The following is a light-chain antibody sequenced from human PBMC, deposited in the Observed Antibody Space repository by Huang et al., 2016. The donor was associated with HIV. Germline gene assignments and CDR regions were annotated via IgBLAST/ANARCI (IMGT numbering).Light chain of an antibody. CDR3: MQSLQTPPT. V-gene: IGKV2-28*01. Sequence: DIVMSQSPLSLTVTPGEPASISCKSNESLLYTNGFRYLNWYLQKPGLSPHLLIYLGSNRASGVPDRFSGSGTGIEFTLTISRVEADDVGVYYCMQSLQTPPTFRQGTKVEI. CDR2: LGS. CDR1: ESLLYTNGFRY. J-gene: IGKJ1*01.